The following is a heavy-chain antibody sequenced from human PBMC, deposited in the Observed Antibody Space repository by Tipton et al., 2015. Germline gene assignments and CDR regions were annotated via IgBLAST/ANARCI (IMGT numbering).Heavy chain of an antibody. V-gene: IGHV4-59*07. D-gene: IGHD4-23*01. CDR1: GSSISKYY. J-gene: IGHJ4*02. CDR3: ARARGRHGGLFDS. CDR2: IQYSGGT. Sequence: TLSLTCSVSGSSISKYYWSWIRQPPGKELQWIGYIQYSGGTNYNPSLESRVSMSVDTSKTQFSLEMRSVTATDTAVYYCARARGRHGGLFDSWGQGILVTVSS.